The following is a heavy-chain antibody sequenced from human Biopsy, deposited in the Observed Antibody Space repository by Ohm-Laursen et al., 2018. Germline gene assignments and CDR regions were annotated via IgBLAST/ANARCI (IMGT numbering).Heavy chain of an antibody. D-gene: IGHD4-23*01. CDR1: GVYISDYY. CDR3: ARGSNEYGGLYFPH. V-gene: IGHV4-59*08. J-gene: IGHJ1*01. Sequence: LSLACRVSGVYISDYYWSWIRQPPGRGLEWIGHISYTGYTSYNASLKSRVTISLDTSRKHFSLRLTSLAAADTAVYYCARGSNEYGGLYFPHWGQGTLVTVSS. CDR2: ISYTGYT.